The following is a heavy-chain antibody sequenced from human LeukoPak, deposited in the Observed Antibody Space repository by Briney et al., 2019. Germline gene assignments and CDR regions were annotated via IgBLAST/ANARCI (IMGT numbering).Heavy chain of an antibody. V-gene: IGHV4-30-4*01. CDR3: ARVRGGWHGGNSEFDY. CDR2: IYYSGST. D-gene: IGHD4-23*01. Sequence: SETLSLTCTVSGGSISSGDYYWSWIRQPPGKGLEWIGYIYYSGSTYYNPSLKSRVTISVDTSKNQFSLKLSSVTAADTAVYYCARVRGGWHGGNSEFDYWGQGTLVTVSS. J-gene: IGHJ4*02. CDR1: GGSISSGDYY.